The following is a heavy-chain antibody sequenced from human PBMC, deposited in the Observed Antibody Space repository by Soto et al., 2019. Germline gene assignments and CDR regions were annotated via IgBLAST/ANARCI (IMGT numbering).Heavy chain of an antibody. D-gene: IGHD3-22*01. Sequence: PGGSLRLSCAASGFTFSSYGMSWVRQAPGKGLEWVSGISGSGGSTYYADSVKGRFTISRDNSKNTLYLQMNSLKTEDTAVYYCTTDSPNYYDSSGYPHGRYWGQGTLVTVSS. V-gene: IGHV3-23*01. CDR3: TTDSPNYYDSSGYPHGRY. CDR1: GFTFSSYG. J-gene: IGHJ4*02. CDR2: ISGSGGST.